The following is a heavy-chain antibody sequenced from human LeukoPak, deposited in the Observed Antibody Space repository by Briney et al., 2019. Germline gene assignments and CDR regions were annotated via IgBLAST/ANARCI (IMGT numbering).Heavy chain of an antibody. CDR3: ARGNGYNDAFDI. D-gene: IGHD5-24*01. CDR2: IRSKANSYAT. J-gene: IGHJ3*02. Sequence: GGSLRLSCAASGFTFSGSAMHWVRQASGKGLEWVGRIRSKANSYATAYAASVKGRFTISRDDSKNTAYLQMNSLKTEDTAVYYCARGNGYNDAFDIWGQGTKVTVSS. CDR1: GFTFSGSA. V-gene: IGHV3-73*01.